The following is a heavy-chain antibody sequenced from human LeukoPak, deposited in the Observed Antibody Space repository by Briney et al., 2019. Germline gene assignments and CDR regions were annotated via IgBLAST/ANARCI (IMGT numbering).Heavy chain of an antibody. J-gene: IGHJ4*02. Sequence: SETLSLTCAVYGGSFSGYYWSWIRQPPGKGLEWIGYIYYSGSTNYNPSLKSRVTISVDTSKNQLSLKLSSVAAADTAVYYCARESRVVPHYFDSWGQGTLVTVSS. CDR2: IYYSGST. CDR3: ARESRVVPHYFDS. V-gene: IGHV4-59*01. D-gene: IGHD3-3*01. CDR1: GGSFSGYY.